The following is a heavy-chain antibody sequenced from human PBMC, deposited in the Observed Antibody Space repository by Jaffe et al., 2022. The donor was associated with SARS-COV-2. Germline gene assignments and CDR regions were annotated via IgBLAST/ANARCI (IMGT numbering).Heavy chain of an antibody. D-gene: IGHD5-18*01. CDR1: GFTFSSYG. Sequence: QVQLVESGGGVVQPGRSLRLSCAASGFTFSSYGMHWVRQAPGKGLEWVAVIWYDGSNKYYADSVKGRFTISRDNSKNTLYLQMNSLRAEDTAVYYCARDGSRGYSYGPDYYFDYWGQGTLVTVSS. CDR2: IWYDGSNK. J-gene: IGHJ4*02. V-gene: IGHV3-33*01. CDR3: ARDGSRGYSYGPDYYFDY.